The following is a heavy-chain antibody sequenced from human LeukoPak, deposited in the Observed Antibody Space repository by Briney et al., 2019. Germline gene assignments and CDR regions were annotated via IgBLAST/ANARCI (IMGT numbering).Heavy chain of an antibody. CDR2: INPNSGGT. Sequence: ASVKVSCKASGYTFTGYYMHWVRQAPGQGLEWMGWINPNSGGTNYAQKFQGRVTMTRDTSISTAYMELSRLRSDDTAVYYCARGLGGCSSTSCRYYGMDVWGQGTTVTASS. D-gene: IGHD2-2*01. J-gene: IGHJ6*02. V-gene: IGHV1-2*02. CDR3: ARGLGGCSSTSCRYYGMDV. CDR1: GYTFTGYY.